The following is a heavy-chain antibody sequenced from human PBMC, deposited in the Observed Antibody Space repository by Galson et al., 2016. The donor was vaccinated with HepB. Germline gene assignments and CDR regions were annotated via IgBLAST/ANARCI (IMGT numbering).Heavy chain of an antibody. CDR1: GFTFSSYA. CDR3: AKGGGQIVVLVHFDY. CDR2: ISGSGGSTNS. J-gene: IGHJ4*02. Sequence: SLRLSCAASGFTFSSYAMTWVRQAPGKALEWVSTISGSGGSTNSYYADSVKGRFTISRDNSQHPLYLQMNSLSAEDTAVYYCAKGGGQIVVLVHFDYWGQGTLVTVSS. V-gene: IGHV3-23*01. D-gene: IGHD3-22*01.